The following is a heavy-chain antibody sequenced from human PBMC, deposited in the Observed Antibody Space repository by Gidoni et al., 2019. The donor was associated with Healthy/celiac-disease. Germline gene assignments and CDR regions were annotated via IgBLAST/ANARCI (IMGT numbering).Heavy chain of an antibody. D-gene: IGHD2-15*01. CDR1: GFTFSNAW. CDR2: IKSKTDGGTT. J-gene: IGHJ3*02. CDR3: TTSPIAAFDI. V-gene: IGHV3-15*01. Sequence: EVQLVESGGGLVKPGGPIRLSVAAYGFTFSNAWMSWVRQAPGKGLEWVGRIKSKTDGGTTDYAAPVKGRFTISRDDSKNTLYLQMNSLKTEDTAVYYCTTSPIAAFDIWGQGTMVTVSS.